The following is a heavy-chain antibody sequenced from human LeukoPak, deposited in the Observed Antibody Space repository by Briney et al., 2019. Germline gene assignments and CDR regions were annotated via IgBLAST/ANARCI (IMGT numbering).Heavy chain of an antibody. V-gene: IGHV3-23*01. CDR1: GFTFSNYA. J-gene: IGHJ4*02. Sequence: GGSLRLSCAASGFTFSNYAMSWVRQAPGKGLEWVSAISASGGSTSYADSVKGRFTISRDNSKNTLYLQLNSLRAEDTAVYYCAKDLGYCNSTSCSWDYWGQGTLVTVSS. D-gene: IGHD2-2*01. CDR2: ISASGGST. CDR3: AKDLGYCNSTSCSWDY.